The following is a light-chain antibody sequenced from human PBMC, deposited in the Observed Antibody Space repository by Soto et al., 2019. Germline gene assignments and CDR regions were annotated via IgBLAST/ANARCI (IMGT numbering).Light chain of an antibody. CDR2: DAS. V-gene: IGKV3-11*01. Sequence: EIVLTQSPATLSLSPGERATLSCRASQSVSSYLAWYQQKPGQAPRLPIYDASNRATGIPARFTGSGSGTDFTLTISSLEPEDFAVYYCQQRSSWPPWTFGQGTKVEIK. CDR3: QQRSSWPPWT. CDR1: QSVSSY. J-gene: IGKJ1*01.